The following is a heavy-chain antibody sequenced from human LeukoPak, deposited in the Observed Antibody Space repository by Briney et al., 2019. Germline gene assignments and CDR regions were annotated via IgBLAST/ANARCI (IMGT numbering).Heavy chain of an antibody. CDR1: GYTFTGYY. CDR3: AKSGYSSSWSNAFDI. J-gene: IGHJ3*02. CDR2: INPNSGGT. D-gene: IGHD6-13*01. V-gene: IGHV1-2*02. Sequence: ASVKVSCKASGYTFTGYYMHWVRQAPGQGLEWMGWINPNSGGTNYAQKFQGRVTMTTDTSTSTAYMELRSLRSDDTAVYYCAKSGYSSSWSNAFDIWGQGTMVTVSS.